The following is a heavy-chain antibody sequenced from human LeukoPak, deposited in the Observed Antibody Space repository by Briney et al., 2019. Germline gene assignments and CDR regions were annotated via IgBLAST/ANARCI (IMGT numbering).Heavy chain of an antibody. CDR3: ARGGGSTDYYDSSGYF. D-gene: IGHD3-22*01. Sequence: SETLSLTCTVSGGSIRGYYWSWIRQPPGKGLEWSGDIYYSGSTNYNPSLKRRVTISVDTSKNQFSLKLSSVTAADTAVYYCARGGGSTDYYDSSGYFWGQGTLVTVSS. J-gene: IGHJ4*02. CDR2: IYYSGST. CDR1: GGSIRGYY. V-gene: IGHV4-59*12.